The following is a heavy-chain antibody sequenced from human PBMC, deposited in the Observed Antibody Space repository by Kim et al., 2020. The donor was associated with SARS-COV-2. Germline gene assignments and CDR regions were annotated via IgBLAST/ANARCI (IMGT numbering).Heavy chain of an antibody. Sequence: ASVKVSCKASGYTFTDSYIHWVRRAPGQGLEWMGRINPNTGVTNYAQNFQGRVTMTRDTSINTAYMELSSLISDDTALYYCVRGGAQPRDFWGQGTLVTVSA. J-gene: IGHJ4*02. CDR2: INPNTGVT. CDR3: VRGGAQPRDF. V-gene: IGHV1-2*06. D-gene: IGHD3-10*01. CDR1: GYTFTDSY.